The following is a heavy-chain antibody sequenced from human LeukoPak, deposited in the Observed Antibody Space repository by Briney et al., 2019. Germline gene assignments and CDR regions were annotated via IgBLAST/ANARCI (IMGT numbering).Heavy chain of an antibody. D-gene: IGHD6-19*01. CDR3: ARGGGGSSGWYVVDEPLDY. CDR1: GGSISSGSYY. CDR2: IYSSGTT. J-gene: IGHJ4*02. V-gene: IGHV4-61*02. Sequence: PSQTLSLTCTVSGGSISSGSYYWSWIRQPAGKGLEWIGRIYSSGTTNYNPSLKSRATISVDTSKNQFSLKLSSVTAADTAVYYCARGGGGSSGWYVVDEPLDYWGQGTLVTVSS.